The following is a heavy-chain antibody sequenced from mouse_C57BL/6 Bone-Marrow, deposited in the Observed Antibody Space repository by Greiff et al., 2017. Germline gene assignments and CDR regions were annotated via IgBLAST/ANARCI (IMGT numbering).Heavy chain of an antibody. V-gene: IGHV1-50*01. CDR2: IDPSDSYT. J-gene: IGHJ2*01. Sequence: VQLQQPGAELVKPGASVKLSCKASGYTFTSYWMQWVKQRPGQGLEWIGEIDPSDSYTNYNQKFKGKATLTVDTSSSTAYMQISSLTSEDSAVYDCARWSNYDYWGQGTTLTVAS. CDR1: GYTFTSYW. CDR3: ARWSNYDY. D-gene: IGHD2-5*01.